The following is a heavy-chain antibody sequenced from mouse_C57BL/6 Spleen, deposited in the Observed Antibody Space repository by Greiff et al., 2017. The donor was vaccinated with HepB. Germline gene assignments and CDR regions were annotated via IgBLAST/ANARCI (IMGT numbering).Heavy chain of an antibody. CDR3: ARSRHYGNFPWFAY. Sequence: EVQGVESGAELVKPGASVKLSCTASGFNIKDYYMHWVKQRTEQGLEWIGRIDPEDGETKYAPKFQGKATITADTSSNTAYLQFSSLTSEDTAVYYCARSRHYGNFPWFAYWGQGTLVTVSA. J-gene: IGHJ3*01. D-gene: IGHD2-1*01. CDR1: GFNIKDYY. V-gene: IGHV14-2*01. CDR2: IDPEDGET.